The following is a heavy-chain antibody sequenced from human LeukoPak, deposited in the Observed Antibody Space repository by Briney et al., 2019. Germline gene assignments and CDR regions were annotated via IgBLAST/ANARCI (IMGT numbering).Heavy chain of an antibody. CDR1: GVTVSSKY. CDR3: AVSTGNKDFDD. V-gene: IGHV3-66*02. J-gene: IGHJ4*02. CDR2: IYSDGTT. D-gene: IGHD2-8*02. Sequence: GGSLRLSCAVSGVTVSSKYMSWVRQAPGKGLEWVSVIYSDGTTYYADFVKGRFIISRDKSRNTLHLRMNSLRAEDAALYYCAVSTGNKDFDDWGQGTLVTVSP.